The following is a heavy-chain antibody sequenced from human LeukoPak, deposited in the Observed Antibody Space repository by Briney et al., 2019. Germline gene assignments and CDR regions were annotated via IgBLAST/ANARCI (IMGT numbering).Heavy chain of an antibody. CDR1: GFTFSSYS. Sequence: GGSLRLSCAASGFTFSSYSINWVRQAPGKGLEGVSATSGSGGSTYYADSVKGRCNISRDNSKNTLHLQMNSLRAEDTAVYYCAERYCDWLGIDYWGQGTLVTVSS. CDR2: TSGSGGST. CDR3: AERYCDWLGIDY. J-gene: IGHJ4*02. V-gene: IGHV3-23*01. D-gene: IGHD3-9*01.